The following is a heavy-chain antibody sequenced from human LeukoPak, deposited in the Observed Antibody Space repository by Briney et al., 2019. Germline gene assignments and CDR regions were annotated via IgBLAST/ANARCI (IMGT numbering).Heavy chain of an antibody. CDR3: ARETWQQLYDY. CDR2: ISSSSSYI. J-gene: IGHJ4*02. CDR1: GFTFSSYS. D-gene: IGHD6-13*01. Sequence: GGSLRLSCAASGFTFSSYSMIWVRQAPGKGLEWVSSISSSSSYIYYADSVKGRFTISRDNAKNSLYLQMNSFRAEDTAVYYCARETWQQLYDYWGQGTLVTVSS. V-gene: IGHV3-21*01.